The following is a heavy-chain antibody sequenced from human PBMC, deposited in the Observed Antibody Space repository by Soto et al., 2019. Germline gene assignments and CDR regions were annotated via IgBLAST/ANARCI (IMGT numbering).Heavy chain of an antibody. Sequence: GGSLSLSCAASGFTFSSYGMHWVRQAPGKGLEWVAVISYDGSNKYYADSVKCRFTISRDNSKNTLYLQMNSLRAEDTAVYYCAKDRYPAVYYDILTGYPGLFDYWGQGTLVTVCS. CDR2: ISYDGSNK. J-gene: IGHJ4*02. D-gene: IGHD3-9*01. CDR3: AKDRYPAVYYDILTGYPGLFDY. CDR1: GFTFSSYG. V-gene: IGHV3-30*18.